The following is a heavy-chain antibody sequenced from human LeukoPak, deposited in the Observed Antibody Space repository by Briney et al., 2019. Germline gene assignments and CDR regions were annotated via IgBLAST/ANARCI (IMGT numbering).Heavy chain of an antibody. Sequence: GGSLRLSCAVSGITLSNYGMSWVRQAPGKGLEWVAGLSGSGGGTNYADSVQGRFTISRDNPKNTLYLQVNSLRAEDTAVYFCAKRGVVIRVFLVGFHKEAYYFDSWGQGALVTVSS. CDR2: LSGSGGGT. CDR1: GITLSNYG. V-gene: IGHV3-23*01. J-gene: IGHJ4*02. CDR3: AKRGVVIRVFLVGFHKEAYYFDS. D-gene: IGHD3-10*01.